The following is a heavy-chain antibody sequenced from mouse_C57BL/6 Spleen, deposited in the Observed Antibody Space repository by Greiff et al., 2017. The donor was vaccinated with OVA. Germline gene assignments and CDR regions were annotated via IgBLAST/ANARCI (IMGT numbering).Heavy chain of an antibody. D-gene: IGHD2-2*01. CDR2: ISSGGSYT. CDR3: ARLYGYDEYVDV. Sequence: EVKLVESGGDLVKPGGSLKLSCAASGFTFSSYGMSWVRQTPDKRLEWVATISSGGSYTYYPDSVKGRFTISRDNAKNTLYLQMSSLKSEDTAMYDCARLYGYDEYVDVWGTGTTVTVSS. V-gene: IGHV5-6*01. CDR1: GFTFSSYG. J-gene: IGHJ1*03.